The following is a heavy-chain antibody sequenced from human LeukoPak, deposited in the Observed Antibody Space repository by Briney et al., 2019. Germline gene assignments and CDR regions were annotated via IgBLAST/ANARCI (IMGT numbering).Heavy chain of an antibody. V-gene: IGHV3-20*04. CDR2: INWNGGST. CDR1: GFTFDDYG. Sequence: PGGSLRLSCAASGFTFDDYGMSWVRQAPGKGLEWVSTINWNGGSTGYGDSVKGRFTVSRDNARNSLYLQMNSLRAEDTAIYYCARSEHSSSSFDYWGQGTLVTVSS. J-gene: IGHJ4*02. CDR3: ARSEHSSSSFDY. D-gene: IGHD6-6*01.